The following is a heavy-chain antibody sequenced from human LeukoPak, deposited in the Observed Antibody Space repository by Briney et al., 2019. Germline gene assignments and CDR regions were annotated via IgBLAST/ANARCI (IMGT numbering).Heavy chain of an antibody. CDR2: IRSDGSST. V-gene: IGHV3-74*01. D-gene: IGHD3-10*01. Sequence: GGSLRLSCAASGFTFNTYWMHWVRQAPGKGLVWVSRIRSDGSSTSYADSVRGRFTISRDNAKNTLYLQMNSLRAEDTAVYYCAGVLGVRDMAYFDYWGHGTLVTVSS. CDR1: GFTFNTYW. J-gene: IGHJ4*01. CDR3: AGVLGVRDMAYFDY.